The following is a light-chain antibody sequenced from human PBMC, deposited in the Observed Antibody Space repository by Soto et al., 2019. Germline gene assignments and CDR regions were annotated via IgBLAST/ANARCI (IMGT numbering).Light chain of an antibody. V-gene: IGLV2-11*01. J-gene: IGLJ2*01. CDR3: CSGTYTSIL. Sequence: QSVLTQPRSVSGSPGQSVTISCTGTSSDVGRYNFVSWYQQHPGKAPKLLIYEVYRRPSGVPDRFSGSKSGNTASLTISGLQTEDEADYHCCSGTYTSILFGGGTKLTVL. CDR1: SSDVGRYNF. CDR2: EVY.